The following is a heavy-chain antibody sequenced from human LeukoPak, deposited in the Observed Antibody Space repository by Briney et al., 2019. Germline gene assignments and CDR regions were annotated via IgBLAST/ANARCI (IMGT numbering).Heavy chain of an antibody. CDR1: GFTVSSNY. J-gene: IGHJ6*03. D-gene: IGHD3-22*01. CDR2: IKQDGSEK. V-gene: IGHV3-7*01. Sequence: PGGSLRLSCAASGFTVSSNYMSWVRQAPGKGLEWVANIKQDGSEKYYVDSVKGRFTISRDNAKNSLYLQMNSLRAEDTAVYYCARVVIYYYYMDVWGKGTTVTVSS. CDR3: ARVVIYYYYMDV.